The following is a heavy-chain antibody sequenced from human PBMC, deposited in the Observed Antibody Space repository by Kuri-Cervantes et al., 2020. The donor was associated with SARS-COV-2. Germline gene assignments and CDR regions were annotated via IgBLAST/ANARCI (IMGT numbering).Heavy chain of an antibody. Sequence: ASVKVSCKASGYIFTSYGISWVRQAPGQGLEWMGWISGYNLKTIYAQKAQDRVTMTVDTSTDTAFMEVRSLRSDDTAVYYCARGLFFFGPLIAAAGWAFDYWGQGTLVTVSS. CDR2: ISGYNLKT. V-gene: IGHV1-18*04. J-gene: IGHJ4*02. CDR1: GYIFTSYG. D-gene: IGHD6-13*01. CDR3: ARGLFFFGPLIAAAGWAFDY.